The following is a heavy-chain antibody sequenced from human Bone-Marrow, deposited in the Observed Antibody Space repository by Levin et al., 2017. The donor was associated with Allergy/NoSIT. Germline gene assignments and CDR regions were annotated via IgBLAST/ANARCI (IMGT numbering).Heavy chain of an antibody. CDR3: ASLLSATVARLWFDP. CDR1: GDSVSSDYYY. D-gene: IGHD4-11*01. J-gene: IGHJ5*02. CDR2: IHYSGST. V-gene: IGHV4-61*01. Sequence: SETLSLTCSVSGDSVSSDYYYWSWIRQPPGKGLEWIGYIHYSGSTTYNPSLESRVTISLDKSNNQVSLRLTSVTAADTAVYYCASLLSATVARLWFDPWGQGTLVTVSS.